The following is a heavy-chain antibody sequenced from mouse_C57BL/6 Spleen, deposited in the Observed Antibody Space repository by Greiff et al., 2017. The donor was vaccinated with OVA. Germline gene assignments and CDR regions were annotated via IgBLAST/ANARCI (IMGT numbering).Heavy chain of an antibody. CDR1: GYTFTSYW. CDR2: IHPNSGST. J-gene: IGHJ4*01. Sequence: QVQLKQPGAELVKPGASVKLSCKASGYTFTSYWMHWVKQRPGQGLEWIGMIHPNSGSTNYNEKFKSKATLTVDKSSSTAYMQLSSLTSEDSAVYYCARQASLTSYAMDYWGQGTSVTVSS. CDR3: ARQASLTSYAMDY. V-gene: IGHV1-64*01. D-gene: IGHD6-1*01.